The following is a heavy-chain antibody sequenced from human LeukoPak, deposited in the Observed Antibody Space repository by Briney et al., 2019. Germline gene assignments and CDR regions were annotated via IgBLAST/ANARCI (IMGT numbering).Heavy chain of an antibody. CDR3: ARDPGYSGSYLFDY. CDR2: ISYDGGNK. Sequence: PGGSLRLSCATSGFTFSSYAMHWVRQAPGKGLEWVAVISYDGGNKYYADSVKGRFTISRDNSKNTLYLQMNSLRAEDTAVYYCARDPGYSGSYLFDYWGQGTLVTVSS. D-gene: IGHD1-26*01. J-gene: IGHJ4*02. V-gene: IGHV3-30-3*01. CDR1: GFTFSSYA.